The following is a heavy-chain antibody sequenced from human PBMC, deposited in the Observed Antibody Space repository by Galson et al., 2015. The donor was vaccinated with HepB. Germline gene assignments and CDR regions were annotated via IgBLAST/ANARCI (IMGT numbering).Heavy chain of an antibody. Sequence: SETLSLTCIVSGGSISSSSYYWGWVRQPPGQGLEWIGSISYSGTTYHNPSLESRVTVSAETSKNQFSLKLRSVTATDTAVYYCARVSTTTGVDPWGQGTLVTVSS. V-gene: IGHV4-39*07. CDR2: ISYSGTT. D-gene: IGHD5/OR15-5a*01. J-gene: IGHJ5*02. CDR3: ARVSTTTGVDP. CDR1: GGSISSSSYY.